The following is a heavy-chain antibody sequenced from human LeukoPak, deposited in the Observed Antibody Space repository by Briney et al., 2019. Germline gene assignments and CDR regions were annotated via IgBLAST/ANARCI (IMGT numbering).Heavy chain of an antibody. CDR2: ISGSGGST. CDR3: ARDQVGAIGYGMDV. Sequence: GGSLRLSCAASGFTFSSYAMSWVRQAPGKGLEWVSAISGSGGSTYYADSVKGRFTISRDNSKNTLYLQMNSLRAEDTAVYYCARDQVGAIGYGMDVWGQGTTVTVSS. V-gene: IGHV3-23*01. D-gene: IGHD1-26*01. CDR1: GFTFSSYA. J-gene: IGHJ6*02.